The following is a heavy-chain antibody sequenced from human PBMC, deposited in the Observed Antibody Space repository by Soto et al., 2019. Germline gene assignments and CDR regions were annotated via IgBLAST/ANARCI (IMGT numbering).Heavy chain of an antibody. D-gene: IGHD6-19*01. Sequence: PSETLSLTCTVSGGSISSYYWSWIRQPPGKGLEWIGYIYYSGSTNYNPSLKSRVTISVDTSKNQFSLKLSSVTAADTAVYYCARRGSSGWYGYWGQGTLVTVSS. CDR1: GGSISSYY. V-gene: IGHV4-59*08. J-gene: IGHJ4*02. CDR2: IYYSGST. CDR3: ARRGSSGWYGY.